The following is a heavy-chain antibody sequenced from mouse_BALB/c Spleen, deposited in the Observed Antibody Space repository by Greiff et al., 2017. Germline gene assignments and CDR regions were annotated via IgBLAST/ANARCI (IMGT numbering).Heavy chain of an antibody. V-gene: IGHV5-17*02. D-gene: IGHD1-1*01. CDR3: ARSYGSSNYFDY. J-gene: IGHJ2*01. CDR2: ISSGSSTI. Sequence: EVNVVESGGGLVQPGGSRKLSCAASGFTFSSFGMHWVRQAPEKGLEWVAYISSGSSTIYYADTVKGRFTISRDNPKNTLFLQMTSLRSEDTAMYYCARSYGSSNYFDYWGQGTTLTVSS. CDR1: GFTFSSFG.